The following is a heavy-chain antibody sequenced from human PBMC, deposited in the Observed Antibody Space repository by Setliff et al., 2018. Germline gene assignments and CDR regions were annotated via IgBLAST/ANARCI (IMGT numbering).Heavy chain of an antibody. Sequence: PSETLSLTCTVSGDSISTYYWSWIRRPAGKGLQWIGRINTSGSTKYNPSLKSRVTMSVDTSKNQFSLKVISMTAADTAVYYCARGRNIAARLLDSWGQGTLVTVSS. CDR1: GDSISTYY. J-gene: IGHJ4*02. D-gene: IGHD6-6*01. CDR2: INTSGST. CDR3: ARGRNIAARLLDS. V-gene: IGHV4-4*07.